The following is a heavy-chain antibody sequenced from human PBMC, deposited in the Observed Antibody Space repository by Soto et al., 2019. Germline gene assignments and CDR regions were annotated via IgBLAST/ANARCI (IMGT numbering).Heavy chain of an antibody. CDR1: GGTFSNFP. CDR2: INAGNGNT. J-gene: IGHJ6*02. CDR3: ARDPIDSSGYPGYYGMDV. D-gene: IGHD3-22*01. V-gene: IGHV1-3*01. Sequence: GASVKVSCKASGGTFSNFPISWVRQAPGQRLEWMGWINAGNGNTKYSQKFQGRVTITRDTSASTAYMELSSLRSEDTAVYYCARDPIDSSGYPGYYGMDVWGQGTTVTVSS.